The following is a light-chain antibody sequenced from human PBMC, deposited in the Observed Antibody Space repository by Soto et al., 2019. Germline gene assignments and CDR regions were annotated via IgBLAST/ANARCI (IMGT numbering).Light chain of an antibody. V-gene: IGKV3-11*01. CDR1: QSVSHY. Sequence: EIVMTQSPATLSLSPGERATLPCRASQSVSHYLTWYQQKPGQAPRLLIYDASSRAVGIPARFSGSGSGTDCTLTISSLEPEDFAVYYCQQYGNSPRTFGQGTKVDIK. J-gene: IGKJ1*01. CDR3: QQYGNSPRT. CDR2: DAS.